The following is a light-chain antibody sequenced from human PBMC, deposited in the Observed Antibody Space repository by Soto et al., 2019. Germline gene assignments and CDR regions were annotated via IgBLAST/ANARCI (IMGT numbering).Light chain of an antibody. V-gene: IGKV3-15*01. CDR3: QQYNNWPRT. CDR1: QSVSSN. Sequence: EIVMTQSPATLSLSPGERATLSCRASQSVSSNLAWYQQKPGQAPRLLMYGASTRATAIPARFSGSGSGAEFTLTINSLQSEDFAVYYCQQYNNWPRTFGQGTKV. J-gene: IGKJ1*01. CDR2: GAS.